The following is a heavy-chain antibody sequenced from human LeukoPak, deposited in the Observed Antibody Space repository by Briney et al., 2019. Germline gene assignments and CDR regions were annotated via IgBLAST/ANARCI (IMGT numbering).Heavy chain of an antibody. D-gene: IGHD5-18*01. CDR2: IWSDGTGK. V-gene: IGHV3-33*08. J-gene: IGHJ6*03. Sequence: GGSLRLSCAASGFTFSHYGMHWVRQAPGKGLEWVAVIWSDGTGKYYSDAVKGRFTISRDNSRNTLDLQMDSLRGDDTAVYYCARCGYSYGYYYYYMDVWGKGTTVTVSS. CDR3: ARCGYSYGYYYYYMDV. CDR1: GFTFSHYG.